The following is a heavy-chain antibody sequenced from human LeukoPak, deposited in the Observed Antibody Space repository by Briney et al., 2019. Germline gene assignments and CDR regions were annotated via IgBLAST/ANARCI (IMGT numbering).Heavy chain of an antibody. CDR3: ARGGDPDY. V-gene: IGHV3-30*19. CDR2: ISYDGSNK. J-gene: IGHJ4*02. Sequence: GGSLRLSCAASGFTFSSYGMHWVRQAPGKGLEWVAVISYDGSNKYYADSVKGRFTIARDNSKNTLYLQMNSLRAEDTAVYYCARGGDPDYWGQGTLVTVSS. D-gene: IGHD2-21*02. CDR1: GFTFSSYG.